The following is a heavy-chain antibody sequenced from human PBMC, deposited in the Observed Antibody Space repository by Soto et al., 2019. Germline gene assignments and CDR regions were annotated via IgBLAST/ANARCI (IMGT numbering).Heavy chain of an antibody. Sequence: EVQLVESGGGLVQPGGSLRLSCVDSGFTFSSYWMSWARQAPVKGLEWVGNIKQDGSEENYVDSLKGRFTISRGNAKNSMYLQMNSLRVEDTAVYYCARIAATGRGWDVWGQGTTVVVSS. J-gene: IGHJ6*02. CDR2: IKQDGSEE. CDR3: ARIAATGRGWDV. V-gene: IGHV3-7*01. CDR1: GFTFSSYW. D-gene: IGHD6-13*01.